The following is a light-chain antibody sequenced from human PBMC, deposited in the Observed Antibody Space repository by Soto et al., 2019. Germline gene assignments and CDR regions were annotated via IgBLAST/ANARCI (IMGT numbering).Light chain of an antibody. Sequence: EIVLTQSPPTLSLSPGERATLSCRASQSVSNYLAWYQQKPGQAPRLLMYDTSTRATGIPARFSGSGSGTDFTLIISSLEPEDFAVYYCQQRSNWPHTFGGGTKVEIK. CDR3: QQRSNWPHT. CDR1: QSVSNY. V-gene: IGKV3-11*01. J-gene: IGKJ4*01. CDR2: DTS.